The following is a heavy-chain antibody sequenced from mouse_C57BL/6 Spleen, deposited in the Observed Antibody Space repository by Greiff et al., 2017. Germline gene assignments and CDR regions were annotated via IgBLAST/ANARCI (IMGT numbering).Heavy chain of an antibody. Sequence: DVKLVESGGGLVKPGGSLKLSCAASGFTFSSYAMSWVRQTPEKRLEWVATISDGGSYTDYPDNVKGRFTISRDNAKNNLYLQMRHLKSEDTAMYYCARDELGLKDYWGQGTSVTVSS. CDR3: ARDELGLKDY. D-gene: IGHD4-1*01. CDR1: GFTFSSYA. J-gene: IGHJ4*01. CDR2: ISDGGSYT. V-gene: IGHV5-4*01.